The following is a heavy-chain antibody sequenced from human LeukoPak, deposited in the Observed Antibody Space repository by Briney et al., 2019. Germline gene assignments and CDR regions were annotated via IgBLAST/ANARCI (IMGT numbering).Heavy chain of an antibody. V-gene: IGHV4-59*01. J-gene: IGHJ5*02. Sequence: SETLSLTCTVSGGSISSYYWSWIRQPPGKGLEWIGYIYYSGSTNYNPSLKSRVTISVDTSKNQFSLKLSSVTAADTAVYYCASHGSGWYRGWFDPWGQGTLVTVSS. D-gene: IGHD6-19*01. CDR2: IYYSGST. CDR1: GGSISSYY. CDR3: ASHGSGWYRGWFDP.